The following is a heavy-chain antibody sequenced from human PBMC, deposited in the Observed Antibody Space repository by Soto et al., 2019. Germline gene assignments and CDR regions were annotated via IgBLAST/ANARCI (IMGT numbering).Heavy chain of an antibody. J-gene: IGHJ6*02. V-gene: IGHV3-23*01. Sequence: GGSLRLSCAASGFTFSNYAMSWVRQAPGKGLEWVSTISGSGGSTYYADSVKGRFTVSRDNSKNTLYLQMNSLRAEDTAVYYCAKDVLRFLEWLAFYGMDVWGQGTTVTVSS. CDR3: AKDVLRFLEWLAFYGMDV. D-gene: IGHD3-3*01. CDR1: GFTFSNYA. CDR2: ISGSGGST.